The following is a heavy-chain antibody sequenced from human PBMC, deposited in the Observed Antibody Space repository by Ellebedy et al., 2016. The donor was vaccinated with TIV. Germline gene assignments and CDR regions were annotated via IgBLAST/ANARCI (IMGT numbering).Heavy chain of an antibody. CDR2: INQDGSDK. D-gene: IGHD4-17*01. Sequence: GESLKISCAASRFSFSSYWMSWVRQPPGKGLEWVANINQDGSDKYYVDSVKGRFTIARDNAKNSLYLQMSSLRVEDTAVYYCATDGSYGDYRSPTHAFVMWGQGTMVAVSS. V-gene: IGHV3-7*01. CDR1: RFSFSSYW. CDR3: ATDGSYGDYRSPTHAFVM. J-gene: IGHJ3*02.